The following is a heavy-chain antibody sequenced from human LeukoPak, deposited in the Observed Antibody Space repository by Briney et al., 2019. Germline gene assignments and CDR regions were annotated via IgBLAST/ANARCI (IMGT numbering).Heavy chain of an antibody. V-gene: IGHV7-4-1*02. D-gene: IGHD6-19*01. CDR2: INTNTGNP. Sequence: ASVKVSCKASGYTFTSYDINWVRQAPGQGLEWMGWINTNTGNPTYAQGFTGRFVFSLDTSVSTAYLQISSLKAEDTAVYYCARGAISTQWLVFPLYYYYYMDVWGKGTTVTVSS. J-gene: IGHJ6*03. CDR1: GYTFTSYD. CDR3: ARGAISTQWLVFPLYYYYYMDV.